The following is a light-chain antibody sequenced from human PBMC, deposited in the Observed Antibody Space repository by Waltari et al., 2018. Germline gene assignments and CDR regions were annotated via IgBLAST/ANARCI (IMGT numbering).Light chain of an antibody. Sequence: DIQLTQSPSFLSASVGDRATITCRASQDISTFVAWNHQKPGKAPKLLIYATSTLQSGVPSRFSGSGSGTEFTLTISSLQPEDVATYYCQQYDNLPLTFGGGTKVEIK. CDR2: ATS. J-gene: IGKJ4*01. CDR3: QQYDNLPLT. CDR1: QDISTF. V-gene: IGKV1-9*01.